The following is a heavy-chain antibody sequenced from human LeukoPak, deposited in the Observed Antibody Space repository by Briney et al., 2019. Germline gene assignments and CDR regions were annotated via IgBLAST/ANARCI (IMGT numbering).Heavy chain of an antibody. J-gene: IGHJ4*02. D-gene: IGHD3-22*01. Sequence: LPGGSLRLSCAASGFTLSSYWMHWVRQAPGKGPVWVSRINSDGTGTMYADSVKGRFTISRDNAENTLYLQMNSLRAEDTAVYYCARARGYYYDSFDYWGQGTLVTVSS. CDR1: GFTLSSYW. CDR3: ARARGYYYDSFDY. CDR2: INSDGTGT. V-gene: IGHV3-74*03.